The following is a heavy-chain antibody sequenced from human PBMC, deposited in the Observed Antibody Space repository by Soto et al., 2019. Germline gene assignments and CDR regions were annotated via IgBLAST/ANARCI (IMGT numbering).Heavy chain of an antibody. CDR1: GYTFNRYG. J-gene: IGHJ4*02. CDR2: INIYNGKT. CDR3: ARENRKESPNDY. Sequence: QVQLVQSGAEVKEPGASVKVSCKASGYTFNRYGVSWVRQAPGEGLEWMGWINIYNGKTDYAQKFQGRVSVTTDTSTTTVYMELRSLRSDDTAVYYCARENRKESPNDYWGQGTLVTVSS. V-gene: IGHV1-18*01. D-gene: IGHD3-10*01.